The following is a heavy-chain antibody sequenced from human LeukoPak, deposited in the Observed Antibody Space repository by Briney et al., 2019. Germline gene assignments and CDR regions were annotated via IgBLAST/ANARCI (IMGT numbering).Heavy chain of an antibody. J-gene: IGHJ4*02. CDR2: MNVKTGAT. Sequence: ASVKVSCKASGYTFTDYYIHWVRQAPGHGLEWLGWMNVKTGATSSAQRFPGRFTMTRDTSIGTASMEFSSLTSDDTAVYYCARQSGTYWGLDYRGQGTLVTVSS. D-gene: IGHD1-26*01. CDR3: ARQSGTYWGLDY. CDR1: GYTFTDYY. V-gene: IGHV1-2*02.